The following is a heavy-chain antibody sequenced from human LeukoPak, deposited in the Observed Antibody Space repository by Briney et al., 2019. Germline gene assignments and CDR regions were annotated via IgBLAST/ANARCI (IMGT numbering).Heavy chain of an antibody. D-gene: IGHD3-22*01. Sequence: GGSLRLSCAASGFTFTNYNMNWVRQAPGKGLEWVAFIRYDGSNKYYADSVKGRFTISRDNSKNTLYLQMNSLRAEDTAVYYCAKEHAPYYYDSSGYYDYWGQGTLVTVSS. CDR3: AKEHAPYYYDSSGYYDY. CDR1: GFTFTNYN. V-gene: IGHV3-30*02. CDR2: IRYDGSNK. J-gene: IGHJ4*02.